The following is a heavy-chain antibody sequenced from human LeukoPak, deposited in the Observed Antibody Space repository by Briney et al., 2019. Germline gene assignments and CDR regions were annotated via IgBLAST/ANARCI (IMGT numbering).Heavy chain of an antibody. D-gene: IGHD1-26*01. Sequence: WGSLRLSCAASGFTFSSYGMHWVRQAPGKGLEWVAFIRYDGIHKYYADSVKGRFTISRDSSKNTLYLQLNSLRAEDTALYYCAKDPTVGATSFDYWGQGTLVTVSS. J-gene: IGHJ4*02. CDR3: AKDPTVGATSFDY. CDR1: GFTFSSYG. CDR2: IRYDGIHK. V-gene: IGHV3-30*02.